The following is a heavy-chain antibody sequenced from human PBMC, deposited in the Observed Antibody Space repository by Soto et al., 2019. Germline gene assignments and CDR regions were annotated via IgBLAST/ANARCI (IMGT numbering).Heavy chain of an antibody. Sequence: KTSETLSLTCTVSGGSISGGNSYWNWIRQHPGKGLEWIGYIYHSGSPYYNPSLKSRVAISVDTSKNQFSLKVSSVTAADTAVYYCAREPPPSHYYGMDVWGQGTTVTVSS. CDR3: AREPPPSHYYGMDV. J-gene: IGHJ6*02. V-gene: IGHV4-31*03. CDR1: GGSISGGNSY. CDR2: IYHSGSP.